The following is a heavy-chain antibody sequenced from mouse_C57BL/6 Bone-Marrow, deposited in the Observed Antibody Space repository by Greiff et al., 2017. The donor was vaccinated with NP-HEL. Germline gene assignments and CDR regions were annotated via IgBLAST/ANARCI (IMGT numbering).Heavy chain of an antibody. V-gene: IGHV1-82*01. Sequence: QVQLQQSGPELVKPGASVKISCKASGYAFSSSWMNWVKQRPGKGLEWIGRIYPGDGDTNYNGKFKGKATLTADKSSSTAYMQLRSLTSEDSAVYFCARSYYDYDGWYFDVWGTGTTVTVSS. CDR3: ARSYYDYDGWYFDV. D-gene: IGHD2-4*01. CDR1: GYAFSSSW. J-gene: IGHJ1*03. CDR2: IYPGDGDT.